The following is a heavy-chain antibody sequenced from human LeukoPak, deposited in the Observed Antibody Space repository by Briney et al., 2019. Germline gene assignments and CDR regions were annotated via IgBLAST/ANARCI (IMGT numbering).Heavy chain of an antibody. CDR2: IYYSGST. V-gene: IGHV4-59*01. D-gene: IGHD2-8*01. Sequence: SETLSLTCTVSGGSISSYYWSWIRQPPGKGLEWIGYIYYSGSTNYSPSLKSRVTISVDTSKNQFSLKLSSVTAADTAVYYCARVGAKVYASDYYYYMDVWGKGTTVTVSS. CDR1: GGSISSYY. J-gene: IGHJ6*03. CDR3: ARVGAKVYASDYYYYMDV.